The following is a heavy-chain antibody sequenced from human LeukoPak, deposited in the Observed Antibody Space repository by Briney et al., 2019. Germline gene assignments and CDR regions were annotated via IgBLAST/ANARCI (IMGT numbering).Heavy chain of an antibody. J-gene: IGHJ4*02. V-gene: IGHV1-18*04. D-gene: IGHD4-23*01. Sequence: ASVKVSCKASGYTFTGYYMHWVRQAPGQGLEWMGWISAYNGNTNYAQKLQGRVTMTTDTSTSTAYMELRSLRSDDTAVYYCARDRVGTTVVTRFDYWGQGTLVTVSS. CDR2: ISAYNGNT. CDR3: ARDRVGTTVVTRFDY. CDR1: GYTFTGYY.